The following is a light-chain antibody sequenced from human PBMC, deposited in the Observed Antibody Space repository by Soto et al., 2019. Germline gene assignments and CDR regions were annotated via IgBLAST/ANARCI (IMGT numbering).Light chain of an antibody. Sequence: DIQTTQSPSTLSGSVGDRFTITCRASQTISSWLAWYQQKPGKAPKLLIYKASTLKSGVPSRFSGSGSGTEFTLTISSLQAEDVAVYYCQQYYSAPLTFGGGTKVDIK. V-gene: IGKV1-5*03. J-gene: IGKJ4*01. CDR2: KAS. CDR1: QTISSW. CDR3: QQYYSAPLT.